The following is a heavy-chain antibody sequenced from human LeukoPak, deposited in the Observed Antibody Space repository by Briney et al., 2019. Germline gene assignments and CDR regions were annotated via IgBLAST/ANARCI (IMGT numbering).Heavy chain of an antibody. CDR2: IIPIFGTA. J-gene: IGHJ5*02. D-gene: IGHD6-19*01. CDR1: GYTFTSYG. V-gene: IGHV1-69*06. Sequence: GASVKVSCKASGYTFTSYGISWVRQAPGQGLEWMGGIIPIFGTANYAQKFQGRVTITADKSTSTAYMELSSLRSEDTAVYYCARDFSPALEQWLVRGFDPWGQGTLVTVSS. CDR3: ARDFSPALEQWLVRGFDP.